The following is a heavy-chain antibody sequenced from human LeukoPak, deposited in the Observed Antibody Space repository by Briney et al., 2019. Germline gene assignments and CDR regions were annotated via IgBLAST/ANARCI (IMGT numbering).Heavy chain of an antibody. CDR1: GFTFSSYA. V-gene: IGHV3-23*01. D-gene: IGHD3-16*02. CDR3: GRDGERGELSLYMDY. CDR2: ISGSGGST. Sequence: PGGSLRLSCAASGFTFSSYAMSWVRQAPGKGLEWVSAISGSGGSTYYAGSVKGRFTISRDNSKNTLYLQMNSLRAEDTAVYYCGRDGERGELSLYMDYWGQGTLVTVSS. J-gene: IGHJ4*02.